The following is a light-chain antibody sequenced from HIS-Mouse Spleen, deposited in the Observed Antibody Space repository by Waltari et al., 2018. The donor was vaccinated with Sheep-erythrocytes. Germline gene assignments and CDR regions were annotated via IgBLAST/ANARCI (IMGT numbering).Light chain of an antibody. CDR3: QVWDSSSDHWV. Sequence: SYVLTQPPSVSVAPGQTARITCGGNNIGSKSVHGYQQKPGQAPVLVVYEDSDRPSGIPERFSGSNSGNTATLPISRVEAGDEADYYCQVWDSSSDHWVFGGGTKLTVL. J-gene: IGLJ3*02. V-gene: IGLV3-21*02. CDR1: NIGSKS. CDR2: EDS.